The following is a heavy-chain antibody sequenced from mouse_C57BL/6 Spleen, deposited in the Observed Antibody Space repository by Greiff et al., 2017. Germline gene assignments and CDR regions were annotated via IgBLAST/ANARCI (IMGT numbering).Heavy chain of an antibody. CDR3: SRGNSDY. V-gene: IGHV1-26*01. J-gene: IGHJ2*01. Sequence: EVQLQQSGPELVKPGASVKISCKASGYTFTDYYMNWVKQSHGKSLEWIGDINPNNGGTSYNQKFKGKATLTVDKSSSTAYMELRSLTSEDSAVYCCSRGNSDYWGQGNTLTVSP. CDR1: GYTFTDYY. CDR2: INPNNGGT.